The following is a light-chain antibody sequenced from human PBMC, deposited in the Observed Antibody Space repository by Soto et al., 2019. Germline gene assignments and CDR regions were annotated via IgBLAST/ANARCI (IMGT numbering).Light chain of an antibody. CDR2: KAS. V-gene: IGKV1-5*03. CDR3: QQYNSYST. J-gene: IGKJ1*01. Sequence: DIQRTQSPSTLSASVGDSVTITCRASQSISYWLAWYQQKPGKAPNLLIYKASSLESGVPSRFSGIGSGTEFTLTIRSLKPDDFATDYCQQYNSYSTFCQVTKVDIK. CDR1: QSISYW.